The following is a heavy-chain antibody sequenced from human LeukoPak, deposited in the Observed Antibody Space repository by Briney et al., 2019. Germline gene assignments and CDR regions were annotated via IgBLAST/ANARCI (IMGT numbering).Heavy chain of an antibody. CDR2: INHSGST. CDR3: ASSSYCGGDCYLYYFDY. Sequence: SETLSLTCAVYGGSFSGYFWSWIRQPPGKGLEWIGEINHSGSTNYNPSLKSRVTISVDTSKNQFSLKLSSVTAADTAVYYCASSSYCGGDCYLYYFDYWGQGTLVTVSS. D-gene: IGHD2-21*02. CDR1: GGSFSGYF. J-gene: IGHJ4*02. V-gene: IGHV4-34*01.